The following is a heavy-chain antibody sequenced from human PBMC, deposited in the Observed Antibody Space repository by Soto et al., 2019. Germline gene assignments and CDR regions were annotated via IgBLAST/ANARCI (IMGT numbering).Heavy chain of an antibody. J-gene: IGHJ6*02. CDR1: GGTFSSYA. V-gene: IGHV1-69*12. CDR2: IIPIFGTA. CDR3: ARHVPAAGYYYGMDV. Sequence: QVQLVQSGAEVKKPGSSVKVSCKASGGTFSSYAISWVRQAPGQGLEWMGGIIPIFGTADYAQKFQGRVTITADESTSTAYMELSSLRSEDPAVYYWARHVPAAGYYYGMDVWGQGTTVTVSS. D-gene: IGHD2-2*01.